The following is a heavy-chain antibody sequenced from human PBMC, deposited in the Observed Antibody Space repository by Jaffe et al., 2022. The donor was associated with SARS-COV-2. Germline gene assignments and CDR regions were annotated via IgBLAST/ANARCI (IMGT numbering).Heavy chain of an antibody. CDR2: ISSSGSTI. Sequence: QVQLVESGGGLVKPGGSLRLSCAASGFTFSDYYMSWIRQAPGKGLEWVSYISSSGSTIYYADSVKGRFTISRDNAKNSLYLQMNSLRAEDTAVYYCARDRAGYSSSWSKTPTHWFDPWGQGTLVTVSS. CDR3: ARDRAGYSSSWSKTPTHWFDP. V-gene: IGHV3-11*01. J-gene: IGHJ5*02. CDR1: GFTFSDYY. D-gene: IGHD6-13*01.